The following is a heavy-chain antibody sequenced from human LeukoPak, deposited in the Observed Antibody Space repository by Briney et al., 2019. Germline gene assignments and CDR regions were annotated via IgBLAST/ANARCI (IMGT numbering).Heavy chain of an antibody. CDR1: GYTFTSYD. CDR2: MNPNSGNT. CDR3: AREAGDSSGYYYYYYYGMDV. V-gene: IGHV1-8*01. J-gene: IGHJ6*02. Sequence: ASVKVSCKASGYTFTSYDINRVREAPGQGRGWMGWMNPNSGNTGYAQTFHGRVTMTRNTSISTAYMELSSLRSEGTAVYYCAREAGDSSGYYYYYYYGMDVWGQGTTVTVSS. D-gene: IGHD3-22*01.